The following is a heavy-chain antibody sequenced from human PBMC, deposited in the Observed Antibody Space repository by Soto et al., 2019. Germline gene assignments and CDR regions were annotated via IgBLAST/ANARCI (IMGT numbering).Heavy chain of an antibody. CDR1: GGSISSYY. CDR3: ARTDRQTMVRGANYMDV. J-gene: IGHJ6*03. Sequence: PSETLSLTCTVSGGSISSYYWSWIRQPPGKGLEWIGYIYYSGSTNYNPSLKSRVTISVDTSKNQFSLKLSSVTAADTAVYYCARTDRQTMVRGANYMDVWGKGTTVTVSS. CDR2: IYYSGST. V-gene: IGHV4-59*01. D-gene: IGHD3-10*01.